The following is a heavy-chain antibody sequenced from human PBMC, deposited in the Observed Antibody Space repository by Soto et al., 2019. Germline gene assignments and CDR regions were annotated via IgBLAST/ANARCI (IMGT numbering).Heavy chain of an antibody. CDR3: ATLNRSPTTVTTYYYYYYMDV. Sequence: ASVKVSCKVSGYTLTELSMHWVRQAPGKGLEWMGGFDPEDGETIYAQKFQGRVTMTEDTSTDTAYMELSSLRSEDTAVYYCATLNRSPTTVTTYYYYYYMDVWGKGTTVTVSS. D-gene: IGHD4-4*01. V-gene: IGHV1-24*01. J-gene: IGHJ6*03. CDR1: GYTLTELS. CDR2: FDPEDGET.